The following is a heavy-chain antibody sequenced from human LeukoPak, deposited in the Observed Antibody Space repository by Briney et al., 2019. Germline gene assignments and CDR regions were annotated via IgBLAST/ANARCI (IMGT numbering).Heavy chain of an antibody. CDR3: ARDGSCFDY. CDR2: ITKDGSKN. V-gene: IGHV3-7*01. CDR1: GFTFSDYW. Sequence: GGSLRLSCAASGFTFSDYWMSWVRQTPGKGLEWVANITKDGSKNYYVDSVKGRFTISRDNPKNSLFLQMDSLRAEDTAIYYCARDGSCFDYWGQGMQVTVSS. D-gene: IGHD2-15*01. J-gene: IGHJ4*02.